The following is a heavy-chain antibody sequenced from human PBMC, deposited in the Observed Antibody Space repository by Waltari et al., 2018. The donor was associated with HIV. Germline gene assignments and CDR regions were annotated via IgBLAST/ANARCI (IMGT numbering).Heavy chain of an antibody. J-gene: IGHJ4*02. CDR2: INHSGST. V-gene: IGHV4-34*01. CDR1: GGSFSGYQ. CDR3: ATLPYGGRWY. Sequence: QVQLQQWGAGLLKPSETLSLTCHVYGGSFSGYQWSCIRQPPGKGLEWIGEINHSGSTNSNPSLKSRVTISVDTSKNQFSRKLSAVTAADSAVYYCATLPYGGRWYWGQGTLVTVSS. D-gene: IGHD2-15*01.